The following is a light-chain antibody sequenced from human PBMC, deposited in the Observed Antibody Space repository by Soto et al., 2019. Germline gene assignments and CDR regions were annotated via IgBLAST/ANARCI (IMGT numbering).Light chain of an antibody. CDR2: KVS. J-gene: IGKJ5*01. Sequence: DVVMTQSPLSLPVTLGQPASISCRSNQNLLHSDGIAYFRWFPQRPGRSPRRXIYKVSNRESGVPARFSGSGAGTDCARQISRVEAEDVGVYYCMQGTHWPITFGQGTRLEIK. CDR1: QNLLHSDGIAY. V-gene: IGKV2-30*02. CDR3: MQGTHWPIT.